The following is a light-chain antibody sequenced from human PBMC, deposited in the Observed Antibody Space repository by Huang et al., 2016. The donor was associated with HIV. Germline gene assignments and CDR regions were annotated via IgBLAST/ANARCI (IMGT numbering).Light chain of an antibody. Sequence: EIIMTHSPATLSLSPGEGASLSCRANQSVATNLAWYLHRPGQRPRILIFGASTRASGLPGRFSGSGSGTQFTLTVSGLQSEDFAVYYCQQYHNWPYTFGQGTKLEI. V-gene: IGKV3-15*01. CDR2: GAS. CDR1: QSVATN. CDR3: QQYHNWPYT. J-gene: IGKJ2*01.